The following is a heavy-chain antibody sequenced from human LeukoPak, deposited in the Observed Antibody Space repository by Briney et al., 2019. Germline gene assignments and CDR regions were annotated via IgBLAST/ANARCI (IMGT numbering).Heavy chain of an antibody. Sequence: GGSLRLSCAASGFTFSPYSMNWVRQAPGKGLEWVSAISGSGGSTYYADSVKGRFTISRDNSKNTLYLQMNSLRAEDTAVYYCAKVGYSSSSGWFDPWGQGTLVTVSS. V-gene: IGHV3-23*01. CDR3: AKVGYSSSSGWFDP. CDR1: GFTFSPYS. CDR2: ISGSGGST. D-gene: IGHD6-6*01. J-gene: IGHJ5*02.